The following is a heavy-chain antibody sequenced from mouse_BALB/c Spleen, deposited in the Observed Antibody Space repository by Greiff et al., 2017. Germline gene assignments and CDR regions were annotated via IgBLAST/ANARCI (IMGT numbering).Heavy chain of an antibody. Sequence: EVNVVESGGGLVQPGGSRKLSCAASGFTFSSFGMHWVRQAPEKGLEWVAYISSGSSTIYYADTVKGRFTISRDNPKNTLFLQMTSLRSEDTAMYYCARRYGKGGYAMDYWGQGTSVTVSS. CDR1: GFTFSSFG. CDR3: ARRYGKGGYAMDY. D-gene: IGHD2-10*02. J-gene: IGHJ4*01. CDR2: ISSGSSTI. V-gene: IGHV5-17*02.